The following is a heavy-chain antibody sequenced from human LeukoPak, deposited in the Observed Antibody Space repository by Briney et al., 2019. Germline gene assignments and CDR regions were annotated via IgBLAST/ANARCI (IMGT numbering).Heavy chain of an antibody. CDR3: ARDRYYYGSGVFDI. Sequence: GGSLRLSCAASGFTFSSYWMSWVRLAPGKGLEWVSSISSSSSYIYYADSVKGRFTISRDNAKNSLYLQMNSLRAEDTAAYYCARDRYYYGSGVFDIWGQGTMVTVSS. CDR1: GFTFSSYW. V-gene: IGHV3-21*01. J-gene: IGHJ3*02. D-gene: IGHD3-10*01. CDR2: ISSSSSYI.